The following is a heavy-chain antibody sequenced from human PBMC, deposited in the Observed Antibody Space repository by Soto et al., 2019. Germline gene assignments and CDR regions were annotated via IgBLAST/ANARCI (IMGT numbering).Heavy chain of an antibody. CDR2: IYYSGST. V-gene: IGHV4-31*03. CDR1: GGSISSGGYY. D-gene: IGHD3-3*01. Sequence: PSETLSLTCTVSGGSISSGGYYWSWIRQHPGKGLEWIGYIYYSGSTYYNPSLKSRVTISVDTSKNQFSLKLSSVTAADTAVYYCASVEARITIFGVVILAPFDPWGQGTLVTVS. CDR3: ASVEARITIFGVVILAPFDP. J-gene: IGHJ5*02.